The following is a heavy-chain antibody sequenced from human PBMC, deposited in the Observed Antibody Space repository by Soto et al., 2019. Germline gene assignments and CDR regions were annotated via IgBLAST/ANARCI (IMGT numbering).Heavy chain of an antibody. CDR3: AREENCSDGICYSEYFQR. V-gene: IGHV1-46*01. CDR2: VNPSGGST. Sequence: ASVKVSCKASGYIFTAYSMHWVRQAPGQGLEWMGVVNPSGGSTNYAQKFQGRITMTRDTSTSTVYMDLSSLTSEDTAVYYCAREENCSDGICYSEYFQRWGQGTLVTVST. J-gene: IGHJ1*01. D-gene: IGHD2-15*01. CDR1: GYIFTAYS.